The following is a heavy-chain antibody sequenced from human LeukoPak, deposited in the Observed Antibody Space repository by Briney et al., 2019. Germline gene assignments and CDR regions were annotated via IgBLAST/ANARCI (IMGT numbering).Heavy chain of an antibody. CDR2: INPNSGGT. Sequence: GASVKVSCKASGYSFTAYYMHWVRQAPGQGLEWMGWINPNSGGTNYAQKFQGWVTMTRDTSISTAYMELSSLRSEDTAVYYCAREVRDGYNNWGQGTLVTVSS. CDR3: AREVRDGYNN. J-gene: IGHJ4*02. V-gene: IGHV1-2*04. CDR1: GYSFTAYY. D-gene: IGHD5-24*01.